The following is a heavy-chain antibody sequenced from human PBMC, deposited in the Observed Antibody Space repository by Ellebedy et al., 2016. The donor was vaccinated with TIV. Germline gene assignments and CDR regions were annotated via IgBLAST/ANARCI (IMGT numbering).Heavy chain of an antibody. V-gene: IGHV3-48*03. CDR1: GFTFSIYD. CDR2: ITGNSRTT. Sequence: PGGSLRLSCLGSGFTFSIYDLHWVRQAPGRGLEWISYITGNSRTTFYADSVKGRFAVSRDNAKNVLYLQMNSLRGADTAVYYCARYCSGGKCHGSPDYWGQGTLVTVSS. CDR3: ARYCSGGKCHGSPDY. D-gene: IGHD2-15*01. J-gene: IGHJ4*02.